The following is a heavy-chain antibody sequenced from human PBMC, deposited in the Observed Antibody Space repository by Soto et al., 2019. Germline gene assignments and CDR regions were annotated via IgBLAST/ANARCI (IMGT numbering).Heavy chain of an antibody. CDR3: AREGVAPYYYYGMDV. V-gene: IGHV1-18*01. Sequence: QVQLVQSGAEVKKPGASVKVSCKASGYTFTRSGISWVRQAPGQGREWMGWISTYNGDTNYAQTFQGRVTMTTDTSTSTVYMELTSLRSDDTAVYYCAREGVAPYYYYGMDVWGQGTPVTVSS. J-gene: IGHJ6*02. D-gene: IGHD5-12*01. CDR2: ISTYNGDT. CDR1: GYTFTRSG.